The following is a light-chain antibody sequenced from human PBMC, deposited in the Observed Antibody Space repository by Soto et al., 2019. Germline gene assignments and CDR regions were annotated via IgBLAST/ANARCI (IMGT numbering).Light chain of an antibody. CDR2: GAT. Sequence: DIQMTQSPSSLSASVVDRVTITFRASQTITTYLNWYQQRPGKAPKLLIFGATALQGGVPSRFSGSGSGTDFTLTISSLQPEDFATYHCQQTYNTPLTFGGGTKVDIK. CDR3: QQTYNTPLT. V-gene: IGKV1-39*01. J-gene: IGKJ4*01. CDR1: QTITTY.